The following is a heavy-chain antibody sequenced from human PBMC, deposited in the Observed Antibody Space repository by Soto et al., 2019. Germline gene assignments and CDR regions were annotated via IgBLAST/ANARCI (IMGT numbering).Heavy chain of an antibody. Sequence: ASVKVSCKASGYSLTDNGITWVRQASGQGLEYVGWISPDSGKTDYAQKFQGRVTMTRDTSINTVYMELSSLRSDDTAVYYCARVYGYYYYYKDVWGKGTTVTVSS. D-gene: IGHD2-8*01. V-gene: IGHV1-8*01. CDR1: GYSLTDNG. CDR3: ARVYGYYYYYKDV. J-gene: IGHJ6*03. CDR2: ISPDSGKT.